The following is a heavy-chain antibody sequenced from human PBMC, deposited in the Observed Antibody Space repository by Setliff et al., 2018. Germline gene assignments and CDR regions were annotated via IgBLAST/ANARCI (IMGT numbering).Heavy chain of an antibody. CDR2: IYHNGNT. CDR3: VRDRTAYSYGLDV. D-gene: IGHD5-18*01. V-gene: IGHV4-59*01. J-gene: IGHJ6*02. Sequence: PSETLSLTCRVSGGSISPYFWSWIRQPPGKGLEWIGCIYHNGNTNFNPSLKTRVTMSVDTSKNQFALNLTSVTDADTAVYYCVRDRTAYSYGLDVWGQGTTVTVSS. CDR1: GGSISPYF.